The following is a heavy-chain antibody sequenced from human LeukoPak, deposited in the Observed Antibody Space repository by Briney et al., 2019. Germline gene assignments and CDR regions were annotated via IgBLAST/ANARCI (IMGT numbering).Heavy chain of an antibody. CDR3: ARDHTRYCSSTSCYPTGGWFDP. V-gene: IGHV1-18*01. Sequence: ASVKVSCKASGYTFTSYGISWVRQPPGQGLEWMGWISAYNGNTNYAQKLQGRVTMTTDTSTSTAYMELRSLRSDDTAVYYCARDHTRYCSSTSCYPTGGWFDPWGQGTLVTVSS. CDR1: GYTFTSYG. D-gene: IGHD2-2*01. J-gene: IGHJ5*02. CDR2: ISAYNGNT.